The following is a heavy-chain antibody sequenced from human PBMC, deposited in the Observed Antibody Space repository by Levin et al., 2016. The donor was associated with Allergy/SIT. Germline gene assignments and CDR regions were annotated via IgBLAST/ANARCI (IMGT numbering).Heavy chain of an antibody. Sequence: GESLKISCVASGFTFSTYAMHWVRQAPGKGLEWVAIISYDGTVKYYADSVKGRFTISRDDSKNTLYLQMNSLRAEDTAVYYCAKTVIVGATTDYWGQGTLVTVSS. CDR3: AKTVIVGATTDY. D-gene: IGHD1-26*01. J-gene: IGHJ4*02. V-gene: IGHV3-30*18. CDR1: GFTFSTYA. CDR2: ISYDGTVK.